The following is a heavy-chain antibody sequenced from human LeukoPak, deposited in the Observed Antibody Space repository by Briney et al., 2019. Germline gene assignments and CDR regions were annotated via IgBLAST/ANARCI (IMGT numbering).Heavy chain of an antibody. D-gene: IGHD4-17*01. CDR1: GFTFSSYG. CDR3: AKLSVYGDYLAYFDY. J-gene: IGHJ4*02. Sequence: GGSLRLSCAASGFTFSSYGMHWVRQAPGKGLEWVSAISGSGGSTYYADSVKGRFTISRDNSKNTLYLQMNSLRAEDTAVYYCAKLSVYGDYLAYFDYWGQGTLVTVSS. V-gene: IGHV3-23*01. CDR2: ISGSGGST.